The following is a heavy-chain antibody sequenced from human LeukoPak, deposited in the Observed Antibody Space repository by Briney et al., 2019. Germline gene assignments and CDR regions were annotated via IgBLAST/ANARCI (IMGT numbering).Heavy chain of an antibody. D-gene: IGHD3-22*01. CDR3: ARGPYSYDSSGAFDI. Sequence: SETLSLTCTVSGSSITTYTHWGWIRQSPGKGLEWIASIHHTGNTYYNPSLKSQVTISVDTSKNQFSLKLSSVTAADTAVYFCARGPYSYDSSGAFDIWGQGTMVTVSS. V-gene: IGHV4-38-2*02. J-gene: IGHJ3*02. CDR1: GSSITTYTH. CDR2: IHHTGNT.